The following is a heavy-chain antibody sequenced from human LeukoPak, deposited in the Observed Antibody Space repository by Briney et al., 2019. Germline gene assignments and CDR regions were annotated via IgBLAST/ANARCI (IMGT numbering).Heavy chain of an antibody. Sequence: SQTLSLTCAISVDSVSGNSAAWNWIRQSPSRGLEWLGGTYYRSKWYNDYAGAVKSRITINPDTSKNQFSQQLNSVTPEDTAVYYCARDWWVWLQYGAFDIWGQGTMVTVSS. V-gene: IGHV6-1*01. CDR1: VDSVSGNSAA. D-gene: IGHD5-24*01. CDR3: ARDWWVWLQYGAFDI. J-gene: IGHJ3*02. CDR2: TYYRSKWYN.